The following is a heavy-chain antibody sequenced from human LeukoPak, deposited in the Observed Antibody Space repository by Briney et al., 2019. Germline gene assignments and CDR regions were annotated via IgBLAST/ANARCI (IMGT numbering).Heavy chain of an antibody. CDR2: INHSGST. J-gene: IGHJ4*02. CDR3: ARESNYDYGGNGGIDY. CDR1: GGSFSGYY. Sequence: SETLSLTCAVYGGSFSGYYWSWIRQPPGKGLEWIGEINHSGSTNYNPSLKSRVTISVDTSKNQFSLKLSSVTAADTAVYYCARESNYDYGGNGGIDYWGQGTLVTVSS. V-gene: IGHV4-34*01. D-gene: IGHD4-23*01.